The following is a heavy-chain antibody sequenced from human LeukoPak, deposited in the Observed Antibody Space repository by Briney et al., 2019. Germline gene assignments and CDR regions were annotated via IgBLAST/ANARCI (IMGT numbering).Heavy chain of an antibody. CDR2: INWNGGST. J-gene: IGHJ4*02. D-gene: IGHD1-26*01. V-gene: IGHV3-20*04. CDR3: ARDIVGAHWGTYFDY. Sequence: GGSLRLSCAASGFTFDDYGMSWVRQAPGKGLEWVSGINWNGGSTGYADSVKGRFTISRDDTKNSLYLQMNSLRAEDTALYYCARDIVGAHWGTYFDYWGQGTLVTVSS. CDR1: GFTFDDYG.